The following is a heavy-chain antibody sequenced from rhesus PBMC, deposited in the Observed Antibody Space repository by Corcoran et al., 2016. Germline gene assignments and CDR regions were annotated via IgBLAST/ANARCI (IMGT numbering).Heavy chain of an antibody. Sequence: QVNLPPWGEGLMKSSETLALTCAVYGGSIPGYYWGWIRQAPGKGRGWIGGIDGTSGRSKYSPSFKMRVTISKESSKKQFSLKVTSVTAADTAVYYCARRGDYPTGVLSDSLDVWGRGVLVTVSS. CDR1: GGSIPGYY. V-gene: IGHV4-73*01. D-gene: IGHD2-21*01. J-gene: IGHJ5-2*02. CDR2: IDGTSGRS. CDR3: ARRGDYPTGVLSDSLDV.